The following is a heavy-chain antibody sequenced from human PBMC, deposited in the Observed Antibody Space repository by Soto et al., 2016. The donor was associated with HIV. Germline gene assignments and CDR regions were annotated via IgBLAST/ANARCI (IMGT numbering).Heavy chain of an antibody. CDR1: GFTFSSYG. D-gene: IGHD3-22*01. Sequence: VQLVESGGGVVQPGRSLRLSCAASGFTFSSYGMHWVRQAPGKGLEWVAVIWYDGSNKYYADSVKGRFTISRDNSKNTLYLQMNSLRAEDTAVYYCAREDPYTSGSGVKASFDIWGPRDNGTPSL. CDR3: AREDPYTSGSGVKASFDI. CDR2: IWYDGSNK. J-gene: IGHJ3*02. V-gene: IGHV3-33*01.